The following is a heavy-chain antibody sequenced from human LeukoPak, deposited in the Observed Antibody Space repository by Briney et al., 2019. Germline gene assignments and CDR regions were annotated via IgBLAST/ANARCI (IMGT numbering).Heavy chain of an antibody. Sequence: GGSLRLSCAASGFTFSDHAMSWVRPTPAKGLESVSSISAGGDRTHYADSVKGRFTVSRDNSKNTLYLHMNSLRAEDTAVYFCAYLDSSGYYYGRLRYWGQGTPVTVSS. J-gene: IGHJ4*02. CDR2: ISAGGDRT. D-gene: IGHD3-22*01. CDR1: GFTFSDHA. CDR3: AYLDSSGYYYGRLRY. V-gene: IGHV3-23*01.